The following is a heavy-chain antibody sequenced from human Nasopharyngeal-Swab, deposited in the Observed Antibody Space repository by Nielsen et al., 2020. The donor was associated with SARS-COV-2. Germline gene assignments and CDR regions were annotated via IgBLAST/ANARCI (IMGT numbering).Heavy chain of an antibody. Sequence: GESLRLSCAASGFTFSSYAMHWVRQAPGKGLEWVAVISSDGINKYYADSVKGRFTISRDNSKNTLYLQMNSLRAEDTAVYYCARVGMCNNDWCGNYDTWGQGTLVTVSS. D-gene: IGHD3-9*01. J-gene: IGHJ4*02. CDR2: ISSDGINK. CDR3: ARVGMCNNDWCGNYDT. V-gene: IGHV3-30-3*01. CDR1: GFTFSSYA.